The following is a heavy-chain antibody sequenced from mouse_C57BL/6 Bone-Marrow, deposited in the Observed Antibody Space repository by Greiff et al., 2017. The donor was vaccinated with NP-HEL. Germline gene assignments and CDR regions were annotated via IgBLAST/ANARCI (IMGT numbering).Heavy chain of an antibody. D-gene: IGHD2-3*01. J-gene: IGHJ4*01. V-gene: IGHV1-64*01. CDR1: GYTFTSYW. Sequence: VQLQQPGAELVKPGASVKLSCKASGYTFTSYWMHWVKQRPGQGLEWIGMIHPNSGSTNYNEKFKSKATLTVDKSSSTAYMQLSSLTSEDSAVYYCARRGLLRHYYAMDYWGQGTSVTVSS. CDR3: ARRGLLRHYYAMDY. CDR2: IHPNSGST.